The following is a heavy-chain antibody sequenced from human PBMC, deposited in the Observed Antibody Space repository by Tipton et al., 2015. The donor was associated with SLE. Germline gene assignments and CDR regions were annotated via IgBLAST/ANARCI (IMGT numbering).Heavy chain of an antibody. CDR2: IHYSGGT. D-gene: IGHD3-10*01. Sequence: TLSLTCTVSGGSISSYHWSWIRQSPGKGLEWIGYIHYSGGTNYNPTLKSRVTISIDPSRKHFSLKLTSVTAADTAIYYCARLLGTSLSTGDWFDPWGQGILVTGST. CDR1: GGSISSYH. J-gene: IGHJ5*02. CDR3: ARLLGTSLSTGDWFDP. V-gene: IGHV4-59*08.